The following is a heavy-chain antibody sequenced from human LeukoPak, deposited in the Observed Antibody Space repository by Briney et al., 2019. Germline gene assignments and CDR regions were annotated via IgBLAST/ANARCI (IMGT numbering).Heavy chain of an antibody. Sequence: ASVKVSCKASGYTFTSYGISWVRQAPGQGLEWMGWISAYNGNTNYAQKLQGRVTMTTDTSTSTAHMELRSLRSDDTAVYYCARIRGILTGYSSFDYWGQGTLVTVSS. J-gene: IGHJ4*02. CDR3: ARIRGILTGYSSFDY. V-gene: IGHV1-18*01. D-gene: IGHD3-9*01. CDR1: GYTFTSYG. CDR2: ISAYNGNT.